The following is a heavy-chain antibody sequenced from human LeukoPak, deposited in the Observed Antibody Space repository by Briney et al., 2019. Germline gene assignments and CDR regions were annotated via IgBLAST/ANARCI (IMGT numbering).Heavy chain of an antibody. V-gene: IGHV3-48*03. J-gene: IGHJ3*02. CDR3: ARGRFGITDAFDI. Sequence: GGSLRLSCAASGFTFSSYEMNWVRQAPGKGLEWVSYISSSGSTIYYADSVKGRFTISRDNAKNSLYLQMNSLRAEDTAVYYCARGRFGITDAFDIWGQGTMVTVSS. CDR1: GFTFSSYE. CDR2: ISSSGSTI. D-gene: IGHD3-10*01.